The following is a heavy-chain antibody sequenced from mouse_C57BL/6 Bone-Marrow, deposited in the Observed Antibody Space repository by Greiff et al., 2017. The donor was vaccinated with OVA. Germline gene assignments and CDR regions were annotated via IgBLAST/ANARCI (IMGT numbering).Heavy chain of an antibody. CDR3: ARDPHYGSSRDYFDY. D-gene: IGHD1-1*01. CDR1: GFNIKDYY. Sequence: EVKLQESGAELVKPGASVKLSCTASGFNIKDYYMHWVKQRTEQGLEWIGRIDPEDGETKYAPKFQGKATITADTSSNTAYLQLSSLTSEDTAVYYCARDPHYGSSRDYFDYWGQGTTLTVSS. J-gene: IGHJ2*01. CDR2: IDPEDGET. V-gene: IGHV14-2*01.